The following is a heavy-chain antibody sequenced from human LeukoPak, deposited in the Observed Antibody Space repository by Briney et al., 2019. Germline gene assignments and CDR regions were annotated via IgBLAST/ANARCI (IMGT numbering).Heavy chain of an antibody. D-gene: IGHD3-10*01. CDR3: ARGPYYYGSGSYLYYYYGMDV. CDR1: GYTFTSYD. V-gene: IGHV1-8*01. Sequence: ASVKVSCKASGYTFTSYDINWVRQATGQGLEWMGWMNPNSGNTGYAQKFQGRVTMTRNTSISTAYMELSSLRSEVTAVYYCARGPYYYGSGSYLYYYYGMDVWGQGTTVTVSS. CDR2: MNPNSGNT. J-gene: IGHJ6*02.